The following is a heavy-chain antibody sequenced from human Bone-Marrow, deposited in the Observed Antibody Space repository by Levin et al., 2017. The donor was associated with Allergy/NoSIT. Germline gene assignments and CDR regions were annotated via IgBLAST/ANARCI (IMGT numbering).Heavy chain of an antibody. Sequence: SETLSLTCTVSGGSISSGDYYWSWIRQPPGKGLEWIGYIYYSGSTYYNPSLKSRVTISVDTSKNQFSLKLSSVTAADTAVYYCARETPGRCSGGSCTNDAFDIWGQGTMVTVSS. CDR3: ARETPGRCSGGSCTNDAFDI. CDR2: IYYSGST. J-gene: IGHJ3*02. V-gene: IGHV4-30-4*01. CDR1: GGSISSGDYY. D-gene: IGHD2-15*01.